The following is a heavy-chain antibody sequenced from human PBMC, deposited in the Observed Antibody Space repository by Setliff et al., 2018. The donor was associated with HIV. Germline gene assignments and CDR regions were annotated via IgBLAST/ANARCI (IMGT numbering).Heavy chain of an antibody. D-gene: IGHD3-3*01. Sequence: SETLSLTCTVSGGSITGHYWSWIRQPPGKGLEWIGYIHYSGSSNYNPSLKSRVSISVDTSKKQVSLKLNSVTAADTAVYYCARGLTIFGVATPGIYSFMDGWGKGTTVTVSS. V-gene: IGHV4-59*11. CDR1: GGSITGHY. CDR2: IHYSGSS. CDR3: ARGLTIFGVATPGIYSFMDG. J-gene: IGHJ6*03.